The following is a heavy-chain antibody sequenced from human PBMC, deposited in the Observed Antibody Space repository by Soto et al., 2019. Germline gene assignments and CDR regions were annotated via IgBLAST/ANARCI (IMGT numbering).Heavy chain of an antibody. D-gene: IGHD3-16*01. CDR3: ARLRITNSWGVTGHYFDY. CDR1: GGSVSRGVYY. Sequence: KTSETLSLTCSVSGGSVSRGVYYWSWIRQPPGKGLELIGYIYNSGRTNYNPSLTSRVAISLDRSRNQFSLKLTSVTAADTAVYYCARLRITNSWGVTGHYFDYWGRGTLVTVSS. J-gene: IGHJ4*02. CDR2: IYNSGRT. V-gene: IGHV4-61*08.